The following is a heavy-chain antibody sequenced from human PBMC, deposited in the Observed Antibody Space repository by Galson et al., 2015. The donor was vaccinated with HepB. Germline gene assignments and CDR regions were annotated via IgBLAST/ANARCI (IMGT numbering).Heavy chain of an antibody. D-gene: IGHD6-13*01. Sequence: SVKVSCKASRYTFISYYIHWVRQAPGQGLEWMGIINPSGGSTSYAQKFQGRVTMTRDTSTNTVYMELNSLRSEDTALYYCARAPTNIAASGTWRQTLPRDFLDDWGQGTLVTVSS. V-gene: IGHV1-46*03. CDR3: ARAPTNIAASGTWRQTLPRDFLDD. J-gene: IGHJ4*02. CDR1: RYTFISYY. CDR2: INPSGGST.